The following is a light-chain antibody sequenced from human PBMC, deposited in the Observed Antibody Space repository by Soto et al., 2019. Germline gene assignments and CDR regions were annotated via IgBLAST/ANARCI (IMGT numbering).Light chain of an antibody. Sequence: QSALTQPASVSGSPGQSITISCTGTSSDVGGYNYVSWYQQHPGKAPKLMIYEVSNRPSGVSIRFSGSKSGNTASLTISGLQAEDEADYYCSSYTSSSKGVFGGGTKLTVL. CDR2: EVS. CDR1: SSDVGGYNY. J-gene: IGLJ2*01. CDR3: SSYTSSSKGV. V-gene: IGLV2-14*01.